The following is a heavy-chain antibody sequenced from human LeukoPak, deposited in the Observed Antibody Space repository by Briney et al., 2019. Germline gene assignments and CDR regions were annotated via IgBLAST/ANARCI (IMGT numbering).Heavy chain of an antibody. J-gene: IGHJ3*01. V-gene: IGHV5-51*01. Sequence: GESLKISCKVSGYSFTSYCIGWVRQMPGKGLGWMGIIYPGDSGPTYSPSFQGQVTISVDKSINTAYLQWSSLQASDTAMYYCGMSGDRVPLQDDVFDVWGQGTMVTVSS. CDR1: GYSFTSYC. CDR3: GMSGDRVPLQDDVFDV. CDR2: IYPGDSGP. D-gene: IGHD1-26*01.